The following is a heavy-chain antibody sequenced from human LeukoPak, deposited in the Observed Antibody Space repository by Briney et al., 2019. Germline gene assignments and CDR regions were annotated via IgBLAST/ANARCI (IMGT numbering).Heavy chain of an antibody. CDR3: ARASSSGWSNYYYMDV. CDR1: GFTFSDYY. J-gene: IGHJ6*03. D-gene: IGHD6-19*01. Sequence: PGGSLRLSCAASGFTFSDYYMSWIRQAPGKGLEWVSYISTSGSTIYYADSVKGRFTISRDNAKNSLYLQMNSLRAEDTAVYYCARASSSGWSNYYYMDVWGKGTTVTVSS. CDR2: ISTSGSTI. V-gene: IGHV3-11*04.